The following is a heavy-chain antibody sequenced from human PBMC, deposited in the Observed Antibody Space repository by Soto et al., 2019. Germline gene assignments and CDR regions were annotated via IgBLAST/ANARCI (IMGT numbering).Heavy chain of an antibody. CDR2: IIPILGIA. Sequence: ASVKVSCKASGGTFSSYTISWVRQAPGQGLEWMGRIIPILGIANYAQKFQGRVTITEDKSTSTAYMELSSLRSEDTAVYYCARDSKAVAGPSAEYFQHWGQGTLVTVSS. J-gene: IGHJ1*01. D-gene: IGHD6-19*01. CDR3: ARDSKAVAGPSAEYFQH. V-gene: IGHV1-69*04. CDR1: GGTFSSYT.